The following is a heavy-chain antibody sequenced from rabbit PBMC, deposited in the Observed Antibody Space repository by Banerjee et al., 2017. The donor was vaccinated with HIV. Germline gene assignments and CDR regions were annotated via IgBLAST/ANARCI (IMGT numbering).Heavy chain of an antibody. CDR3: ARDLAGVIGWNFGL. Sequence: QEQLVESGGGLVQPGASLTLTCTASGFTLSNYWICWVRQAPGKGLEWIACIYTSSGNTVYASWAKGRFTISKTSSTTVTLQMTSLTAADTASYFCARDLAGVIGWNFGLWGQGTLVTVS. D-gene: IGHD4-1*01. V-gene: IGHV1S45*01. CDR2: IYTSSGNT. CDR1: GFTLSNYW. J-gene: IGHJ3*01.